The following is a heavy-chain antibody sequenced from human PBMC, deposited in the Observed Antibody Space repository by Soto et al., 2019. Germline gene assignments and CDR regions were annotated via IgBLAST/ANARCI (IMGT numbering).Heavy chain of an antibody. CDR3: AKDRGLVLSFYFDY. V-gene: IGHV3-9*01. CDR1: GFTFDAYA. D-gene: IGHD6-19*01. J-gene: IGHJ4*02. Sequence: EVQLVESGGGLVQPGRSLRLSCAASGFTFDAYAMHWVRQAPGKGLEWVSGISRNSGSIGYADSVKGRFTISRDNAKNSLYLQMNSLRAEDTALYYCAKDRGLVLSFYFDYWGQGTLVTVSS. CDR2: ISRNSGSI.